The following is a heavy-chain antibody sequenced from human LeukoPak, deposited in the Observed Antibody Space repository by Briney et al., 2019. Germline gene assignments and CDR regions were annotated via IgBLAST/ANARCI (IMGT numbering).Heavy chain of an antibody. CDR1: GGTFSSYT. CDR3: ARVTEWELLRFDY. Sequence: SVKVSCKASGGTFSSYTISWVRQAPGQGLEWMGRIIPILGIANYAQKLQGRVTITADESTSTAYMELSSLRSEDTAVYYCARVTEWELLRFDYWGQGTLVTVSS. CDR2: IIPILGIA. J-gene: IGHJ4*02. V-gene: IGHV1-69*02. D-gene: IGHD1-26*01.